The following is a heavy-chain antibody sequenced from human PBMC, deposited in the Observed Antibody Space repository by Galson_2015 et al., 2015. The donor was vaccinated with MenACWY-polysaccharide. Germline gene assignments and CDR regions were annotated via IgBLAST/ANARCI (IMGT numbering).Heavy chain of an antibody. CDR1: GFTFKNYW. Sequence: SLRLSCAVSGFTFKNYWMSWVRQAPGKGLEWVANIEKDGSEKHCVDFVKGRFTISRDNGRSSLYLQMNGLRAKDTAVYYCARGHYGMDVWGQGTTVIVS. V-gene: IGHV3-7*01. CDR3: ARGHYGMDV. CDR2: IEKDGSEK. J-gene: IGHJ6*02.